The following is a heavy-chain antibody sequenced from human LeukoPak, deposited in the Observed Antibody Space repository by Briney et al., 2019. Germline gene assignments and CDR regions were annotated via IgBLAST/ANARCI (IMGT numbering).Heavy chain of an antibody. Sequence: PSETLSLTCTVSGGSISSSSYYWGWIRQPPGKGLEWIGSIYYSGSTYYNPSLKSRVTISVDTSKNQFSLKLSSVTAADTAVYYCARRRYCSSTSCYNNPLFQHWGQGTLVTVSS. CDR1: GGSISSSSYY. J-gene: IGHJ1*01. CDR2: IYYSGST. CDR3: ARRRYCSSTSCYNNPLFQH. V-gene: IGHV4-39*01. D-gene: IGHD2-2*01.